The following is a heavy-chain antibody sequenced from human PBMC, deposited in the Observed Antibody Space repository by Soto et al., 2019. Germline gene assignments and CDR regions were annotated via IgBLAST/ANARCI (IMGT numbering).Heavy chain of an antibody. D-gene: IGHD2-2*01. Sequence: QMQLQESGPELVKPSQTLSLICTVSGYSMTSGGYYWSWIRHLPGKGLEWIGYIYYSGGTQFNPSLKSRVSMLVDTSKNQFSLRLSSVTVADTAVYYCATLLGSHQHYYFGIDVWGQGTTVTVSS. CDR1: GYSMTSGGYY. CDR3: ATLLGSHQHYYFGIDV. J-gene: IGHJ6*02. CDR2: IYYSGGT. V-gene: IGHV4-31*03.